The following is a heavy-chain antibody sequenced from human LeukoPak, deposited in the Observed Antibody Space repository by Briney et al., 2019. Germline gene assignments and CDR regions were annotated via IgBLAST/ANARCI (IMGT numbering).Heavy chain of an antibody. CDR3: ARSGSQLQAYYYYYYYMDV. CDR1: GGTFSSYA. D-gene: IGHD3-10*01. J-gene: IGHJ6*03. V-gene: IGHV1-69*05. Sequence: SVKVSCKASGGTFSSYAISWVRQAPGQGLEWMGGIIPIFGTANYAQKFQGRVTITTDESMSTAYMELSSLRSEDTAVYYCARSGSQLQAYYYYYYYMDVWGKGTTVTVSS. CDR2: IIPIFGTA.